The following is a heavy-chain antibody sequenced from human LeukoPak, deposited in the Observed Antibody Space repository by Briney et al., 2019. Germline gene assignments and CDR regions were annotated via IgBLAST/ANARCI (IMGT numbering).Heavy chain of an antibody. CDR2: ISGSGGST. CDR3: AKEPIRFIVVVVAAGFDAFYI. Sequence: GGSLRLSCAASGFPFSCYAMRWVRQAPGKGLEWVSAISGSGGSTYSVASVTGRFTITRDNSKITLYLQMNSLRAEATALYSCAKEPIRFIVVVVAAGFDAFYIWGQGKMVTVSS. J-gene: IGHJ3*02. V-gene: IGHV3-23*01. D-gene: IGHD2-15*01. CDR1: GFPFSCYA.